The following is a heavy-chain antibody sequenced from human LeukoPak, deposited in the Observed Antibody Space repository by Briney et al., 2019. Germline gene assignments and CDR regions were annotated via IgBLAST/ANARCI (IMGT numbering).Heavy chain of an antibody. CDR2: IYTSGST. V-gene: IGHV4-61*02. Sequence: SQTLSLTCTVSGGSISIGCYYWSWIRQPAGKGREWIGRIYTSGSTNYTPSLKTRVTISVHTSRNQFSLKLSSVTAADTAVYYCARDVAADKFDYWGQGTLVTVSS. CDR1: GGSISIGCYY. D-gene: IGHD6-19*01. CDR3: ARDVAADKFDY. J-gene: IGHJ4*02.